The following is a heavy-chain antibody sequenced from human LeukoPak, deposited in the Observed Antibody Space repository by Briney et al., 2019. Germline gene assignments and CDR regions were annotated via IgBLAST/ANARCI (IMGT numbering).Heavy chain of an antibody. CDR3: ARVGPWGQLYYYYGMDV. CDR1: GFTFSSYA. V-gene: IGHV3-23*01. J-gene: IGHJ6*04. Sequence: PGGSLRLSCAASGFTFSSYAMSWVRQAPGKGLEWVSAISGSGGSTYYADSVKGRFTISRDKSKNTLYLQMNSLRAEDTAVYYCARVGPWGQLYYYYGMDVWGEGTTVTVSS. D-gene: IGHD3-16*01. CDR2: ISGSGGST.